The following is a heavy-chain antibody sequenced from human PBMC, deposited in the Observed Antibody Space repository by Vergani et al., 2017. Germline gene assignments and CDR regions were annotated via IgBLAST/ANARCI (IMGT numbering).Heavy chain of an antibody. CDR3: ARRGSGWGLLFDP. D-gene: IGHD6-19*01. CDR2: IFRSGTT. J-gene: IGHJ5*02. CDR1: GDSLSSSDHY. Sequence: QVQLQESGPGLVKPSQTLSLTCTVSGDSLSSSDHYWSWIRQRSDKGLEWVGHIFRSGTTYYNPSLKSRLIMSVDTSKNQFSLKLSSVTAADTAVYYCARRGSGWGLLFDPWGQGTLVTVSS. V-gene: IGHV4-30-4*08.